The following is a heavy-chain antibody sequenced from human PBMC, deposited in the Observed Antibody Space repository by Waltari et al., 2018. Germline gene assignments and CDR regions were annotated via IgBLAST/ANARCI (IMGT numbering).Heavy chain of an antibody. CDR1: GYTFTSYA. D-gene: IGHD2-21*02. J-gene: IGHJ3*02. CDR3: ASPLTATHDAFDI. Sequence: QVQLVQSGAEVKKPGASVKVSCKASGYTFTSYAMHWVRQAPGQRLEWMGWINAGNGNTKYSQKFQGRVTITRDTSASTAYMELCSLRSEDTAVYYCASPLTATHDAFDIWGQGTMVTVSS. V-gene: IGHV1-3*01. CDR2: INAGNGNT.